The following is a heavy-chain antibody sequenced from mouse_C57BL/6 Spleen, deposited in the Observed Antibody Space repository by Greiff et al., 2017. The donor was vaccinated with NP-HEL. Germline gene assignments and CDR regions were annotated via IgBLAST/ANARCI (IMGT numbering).Heavy chain of an antibody. J-gene: IGHJ1*03. V-gene: IGHV5-12*01. CDR3: ASSYPLPGVYWYFDV. CDR2: ISNGGGST. Sequence: EVQRVESGGGLVQPGGSLKLSCAASGFTFSDYYMYWVRQTPEKRLEWVAYISNGGGSTYYPDTVKGRFTISRDNAKNTLYLQMSRLKSEDTAMYYCASSYPLPGVYWYFDVWGTGTTVTVSS. D-gene: IGHD2-10*01. CDR1: GFTFSDYY.